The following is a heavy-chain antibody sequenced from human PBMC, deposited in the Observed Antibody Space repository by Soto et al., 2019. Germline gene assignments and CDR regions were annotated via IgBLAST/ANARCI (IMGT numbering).Heavy chain of an antibody. CDR3: AADPYYYDSSGYSPLDY. D-gene: IGHD3-22*01. Sequence: ASVKVSCTASGFTFTSSAVHWVRQARGQRLEWIGWIVVGSGNTNYAQKFQERVTITRDMSTSTAYMELSSLRSEDTAVYYCAADPYYYDSSGYSPLDYWGQGTLVTVSS. V-gene: IGHV1-58*01. CDR1: GFTFTSSA. J-gene: IGHJ4*02. CDR2: IVVGSGNT.